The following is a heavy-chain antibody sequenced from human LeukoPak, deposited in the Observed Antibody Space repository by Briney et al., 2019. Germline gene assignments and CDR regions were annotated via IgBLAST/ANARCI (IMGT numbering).Heavy chain of an antibody. CDR1: GGSVSSGSYY. D-gene: IGHD6-19*01. Sequence: SETLSLTCTVYGGSVSSGSYYWTWIRQPPGKGLEWIGYIYYSGTTNYNPSLKSRVTISVDTSKNQFSLKLGSVTAADTAVYYCARVGIAVASPFFDYWGQGTLVTVSS. CDR3: ARVGIAVASPFFDY. J-gene: IGHJ4*02. V-gene: IGHV4-61*01. CDR2: IYYSGTT.